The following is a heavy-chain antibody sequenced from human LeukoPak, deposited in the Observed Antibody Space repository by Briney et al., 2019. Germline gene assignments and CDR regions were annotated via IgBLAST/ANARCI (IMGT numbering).Heavy chain of an antibody. Sequence: GGSLRLSCAASGFTFNTYWMYWVRQGSGEGLVWVSRISSDGSRTEYADSVEGRFTISRDNAKNTLYLQMDSLRAEDTAVYYCARGPPHSGSYFVYWGQGTLVTVSS. CDR2: ISSDGSRT. V-gene: IGHV3-74*03. D-gene: IGHD1-26*01. CDR3: ARGPPHSGSYFVY. J-gene: IGHJ4*02. CDR1: GFTFNTYW.